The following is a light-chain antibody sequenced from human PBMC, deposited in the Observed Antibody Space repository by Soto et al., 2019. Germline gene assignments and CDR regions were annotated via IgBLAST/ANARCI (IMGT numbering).Light chain of an antibody. CDR3: LSYADTAYV. CDR1: SSDVGGYNY. V-gene: IGLV2-8*01. J-gene: IGLJ1*01. CDR2: EVS. Sequence: QSVLTQPPSASGSPGQSVTISCAGTSSDVGGYNYVSWYQQYPGKVPKLMIYEVSERPSGVPDRFSGSKSGNTAILTVSGLQAEDEADYYCLSYADTAYVFGTGTKLTVL.